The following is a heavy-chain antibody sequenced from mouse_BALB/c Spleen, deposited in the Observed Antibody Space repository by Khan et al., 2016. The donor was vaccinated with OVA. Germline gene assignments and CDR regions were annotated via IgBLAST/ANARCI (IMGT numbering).Heavy chain of an antibody. J-gene: IGHJ2*01. Sequence: QVQLKESGAELAKPGASVKMSCKASGYTFTTYWMHWIKQRPGQGLEWIGYINPTSGYTDYNEKFKDRSTLTADKSSSTAYMQLTSLTSEDSAVYYCTRDRFDYWGQGTTVTVSA. D-gene: IGHD2-14*01. CDR2: INPTSGYT. CDR3: TRDRFDY. CDR1: GYTFTTYW. V-gene: IGHV1-7*01.